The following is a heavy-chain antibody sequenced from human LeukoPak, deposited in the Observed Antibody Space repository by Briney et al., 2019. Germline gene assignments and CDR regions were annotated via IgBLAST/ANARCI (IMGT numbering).Heavy chain of an antibody. V-gene: IGHV3-30-3*01. CDR2: ISYDGSNK. Sequence: PGGSLRLSCAASGFTFSSYTMHWVRQAPGKGLEWVAVISYDGSNKYYADSVKGRFTISRDNSKNTLYLQMNSLRAEDTAVYYRTESSSWYGLNCDYWGQGTLVTVSS. J-gene: IGHJ4*02. CDR1: GFTFSSYT. D-gene: IGHD6-13*01. CDR3: TESSSWYGLNCDY.